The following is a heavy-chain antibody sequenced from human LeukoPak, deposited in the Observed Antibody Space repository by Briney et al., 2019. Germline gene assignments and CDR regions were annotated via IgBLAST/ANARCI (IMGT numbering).Heavy chain of an antibody. Sequence: GGSLRLSCAASGFTFSSYAMSWVRQARGKGLEWVSAISGSGGSTYYADSVKGRFTISRDNSKNTLYLQMNSLRAEGTAVYYCAKETYSSSWPSFDYWGQGTLVTVSS. CDR3: AKETYSSSWPSFDY. CDR1: GFTFSSYA. J-gene: IGHJ4*02. CDR2: ISGSGGST. V-gene: IGHV3-23*01. D-gene: IGHD6-13*01.